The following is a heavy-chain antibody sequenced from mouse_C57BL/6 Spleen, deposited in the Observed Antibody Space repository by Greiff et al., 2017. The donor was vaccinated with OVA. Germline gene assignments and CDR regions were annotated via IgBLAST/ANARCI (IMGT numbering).Heavy chain of an antibody. D-gene: IGHD1-1*01. Sequence: EVQLQQSGPELVKPGASVTMSCKASGYTFTDYNMHWVKQSHGTSLEWIGYINPNNGGTSYNQKFKGKATLTVNKSSSTAYMELRSLTSEDSAVYYCARGGTVVNFDYWGQGTTLTVSS. CDR2: INPNNGGT. V-gene: IGHV1-22*01. J-gene: IGHJ2*01. CDR3: ARGGTVVNFDY. CDR1: GYTFTDYN.